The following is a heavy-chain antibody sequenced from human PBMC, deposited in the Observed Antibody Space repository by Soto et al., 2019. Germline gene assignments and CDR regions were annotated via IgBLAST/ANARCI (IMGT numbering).Heavy chain of an antibody. D-gene: IGHD2-2*01. Sequence: SETLSLTCTVSGGSISSGDYYWSWIRQPPGKGLEWIGYIYYSGSTYYNPSLKSRVTISVDTSKNQFSLKLSSVTAADTAVYYCARVRKVVPAAMFLPANYGMDVWGQGTTVTVSS. CDR1: GGSISSGDYY. CDR3: ARVRKVVPAAMFLPANYGMDV. J-gene: IGHJ6*02. CDR2: IYYSGST. V-gene: IGHV4-30-4*01.